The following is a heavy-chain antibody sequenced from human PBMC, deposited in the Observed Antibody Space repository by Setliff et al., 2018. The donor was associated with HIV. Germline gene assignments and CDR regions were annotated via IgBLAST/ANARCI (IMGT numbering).Heavy chain of an antibody. V-gene: IGHV4-4*02. D-gene: IGHD3-10*01. Sequence: KTSETLSLTCAVSGDSVSSRYWWNWVRQPPGKGLEWIGDISYDGSTNYIPSLKSRVTISVDKSKNQFSLKMTYVAAADTAVYYCATVTMVRLIGVYHMDVWGKGTTVTVSS. CDR1: GDSVSSRYW. CDR3: ATVTMVRLIGVYHMDV. J-gene: IGHJ6*03. CDR2: ISYDGST.